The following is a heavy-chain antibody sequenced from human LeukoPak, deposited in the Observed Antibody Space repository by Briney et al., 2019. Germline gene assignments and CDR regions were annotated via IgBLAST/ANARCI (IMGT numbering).Heavy chain of an antibody. J-gene: IGHJ6*02. CDR1: GGTFSSYA. D-gene: IGHD6-6*01. CDR3: ARDERRGQRVPYYYYGMDV. V-gene: IGHV1-69*13. Sequence: GASVKVSCKASGGTFSSYAISWVRQAPGQGLEWMGGIIPIFGTANYAQKFQGRVTITADESTSTAYMELSSLRSEDTAVYYCARDERRGQRVPYYYYGMDVWSQGTTVTVSS. CDR2: IIPIFGTA.